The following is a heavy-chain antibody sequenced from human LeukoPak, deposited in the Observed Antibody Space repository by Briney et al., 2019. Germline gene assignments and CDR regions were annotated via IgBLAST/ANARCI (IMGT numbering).Heavy chain of an antibody. D-gene: IGHD4-23*01. J-gene: IGHJ4*02. CDR3: AREGVWYGGNSEGYYFDY. CDR1: GYTFTSYA. V-gene: IGHV7-4-1*02. CDR2: INTNTGNP. Sequence: GASVRVSCKASGYTFTSYAMNWVRQAPGQGLEWMGWINTNTGNPTYAQGFTGRFVFSLDTSVSTAYLQISSLKAEDTAVYYCAREGVWYGGNSEGYYFDYWGQGTLVTVSS.